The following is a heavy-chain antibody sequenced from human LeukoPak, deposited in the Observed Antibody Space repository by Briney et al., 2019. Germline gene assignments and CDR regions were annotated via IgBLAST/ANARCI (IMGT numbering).Heavy chain of an antibody. CDR2: ISWNSGNI. CDR1: GFTFDDYA. D-gene: IGHD5-12*01. Sequence: PGRSLRLSCAASGFTFDDYAMHWVRQAPGKGLEWVSGISWNSGNIGYADSMKGRFTISRDNAKNSLYLQMNSLRAEDTALYYCAKGGGGYSYYGMDVWGQGTTVTVSS. J-gene: IGHJ6*02. V-gene: IGHV3-9*01. CDR3: AKGGGGYSYYGMDV.